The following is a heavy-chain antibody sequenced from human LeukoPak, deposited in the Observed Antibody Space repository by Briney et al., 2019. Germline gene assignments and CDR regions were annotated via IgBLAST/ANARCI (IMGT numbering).Heavy chain of an antibody. CDR2: INQDGSEK. Sequence: GGSLRLSCAASGFTYSTYWMSWVRQAPGKGLEWVANINQDGSEKYYVDSVRGRFTITRDNAKNSLYLQMNSLRGEDTAVYYCARNAPFDYWGQGTLVTVSS. V-gene: IGHV3-7*01. CDR3: ARNAPFDY. CDR1: GFTYSTYW. J-gene: IGHJ4*02.